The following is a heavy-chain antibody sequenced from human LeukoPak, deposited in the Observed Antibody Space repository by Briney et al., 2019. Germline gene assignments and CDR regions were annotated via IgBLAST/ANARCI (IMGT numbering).Heavy chain of an antibody. CDR2: ISSSSSYI. V-gene: IGHV3-21*01. Sequence: GGSLRLSCAASGFTFSSYSMNWVRQAPGKGLGWVSSISSSSSYIYYADSVKGRCTISRDNAKNSLYLQMNSLRAEDTAVYYCARDREYDFWSGYRYYYYYMDVWGKGTTVTVSS. D-gene: IGHD3-3*01. CDR1: GFTFSSYS. CDR3: ARDREYDFWSGYRYYYYYMDV. J-gene: IGHJ6*03.